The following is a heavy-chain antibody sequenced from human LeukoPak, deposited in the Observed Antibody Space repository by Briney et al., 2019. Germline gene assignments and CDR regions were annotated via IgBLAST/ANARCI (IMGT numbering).Heavy chain of an antibody. CDR2: ISAYNGNT. D-gene: IGHD2-2*01. J-gene: IGHJ3*02. V-gene: IGHV1-18*01. Sequence: ASVKVSCKASGYTFTSYGINWVRQAPGQGLEWMGWISAYNGNTNYAQKLQGRVTMTTDTSASTAYMELRSLRSDDTAVYYCARDQYCSSTSCYGGAFDIWGQGTMVTVSS. CDR1: GYTFTSYG. CDR3: ARDQYCSSTSCYGGAFDI.